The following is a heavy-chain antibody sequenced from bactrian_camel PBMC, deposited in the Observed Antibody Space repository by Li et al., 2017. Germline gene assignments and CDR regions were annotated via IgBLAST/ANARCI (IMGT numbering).Heavy chain of an antibody. V-gene: IGHV3S28*01. CDR1: GFTAGTYY. D-gene: IGHD3*01. Sequence: QLVESGGGLVQPGGSLKLSCAASGFTAGTYYITWVRQAPGKGLEWVSTIYTGDGRTKSASSVKGRFTMSRDNAKNMLYLQLNSLKTEDTAMYYCASSLGAYNAYWEYLYWGQGTQVTVS. CDR2: IYTGDGRT. CDR3: ASSLGAYNAYWEYLY. J-gene: IGHJ4*01.